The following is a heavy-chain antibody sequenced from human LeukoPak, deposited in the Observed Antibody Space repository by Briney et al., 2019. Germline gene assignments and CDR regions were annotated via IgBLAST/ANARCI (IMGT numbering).Heavy chain of an antibody. CDR2: ISYVGSNK. CDR3: ARVIQLSGLLDYYYYGMDV. Sequence: GGSLRLSCAASGFTFSSYAMHWVRQAPGKGLEWVALISYVGSNKYYADSVKGRFTISRDNSKNTLSLQMSSLRAEDTAVYYCARVIQLSGLLDYYYYGMDVWGQGTMVTVSS. CDR1: GFTFSSYA. J-gene: IGHJ6*02. V-gene: IGHV3-30-3*01. D-gene: IGHD5-18*01.